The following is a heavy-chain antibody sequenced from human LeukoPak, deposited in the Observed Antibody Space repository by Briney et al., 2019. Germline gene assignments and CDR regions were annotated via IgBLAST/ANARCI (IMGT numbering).Heavy chain of an antibody. CDR3: ARGLDRGNYYYMDV. CDR2: ASDSGTT. CDR1: GASLNTYS. V-gene: IGHV4-59*01. D-gene: IGHD3/OR15-3a*01. Sequence: SETLSLTCTVSGASLNTYSWTWVRQPPGKGLEYIGYASDSGTTNYNPSLKSRVTVSVDRSKSQFSPRVTSVSAADTAVYYCARGLDRGNYYYMDVWGKGTTVIVSS. J-gene: IGHJ6*03.